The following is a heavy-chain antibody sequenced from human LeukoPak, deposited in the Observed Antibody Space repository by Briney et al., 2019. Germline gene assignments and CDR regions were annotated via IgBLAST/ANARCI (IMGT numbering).Heavy chain of an antibody. CDR2: ISGSGGST. V-gene: IGHV3-23*01. D-gene: IGHD2-15*01. J-gene: IGHJ4*02. Sequence: GRSLRLSCAASGFTFSSYAMSWVRQAPGKGLEWVSAISGSGGSTYYADSVKGRFTISRDNSKNTLYLQMNSLRAEDTAVYYCAKELGCCSGGSCPFDYWGQGTLVTVSS. CDR1: GFTFSSYA. CDR3: AKELGCCSGGSCPFDY.